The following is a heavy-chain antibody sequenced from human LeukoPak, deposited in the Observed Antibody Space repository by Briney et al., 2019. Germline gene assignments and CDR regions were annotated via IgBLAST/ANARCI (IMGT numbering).Heavy chain of an antibody. CDR2: ISWNSGSI. CDR3: ANDYSGSYPGGAFDI. CDR1: GFTFDDYA. J-gene: IGHJ3*02. Sequence: GGSLRLSCAASGFTFDDYAMHWVRQAPGKGLEWVSGISWNSGSIGYADSVKGRFIISRDNAKNSLYLQMNSLRAEDTALYYCANDYSGSYPGGAFDIWGQRTMVTVSS. D-gene: IGHD1-26*01. V-gene: IGHV3-9*01.